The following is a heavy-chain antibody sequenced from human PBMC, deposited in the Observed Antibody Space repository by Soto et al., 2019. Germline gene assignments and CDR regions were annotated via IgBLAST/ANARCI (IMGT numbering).Heavy chain of an antibody. CDR2: IKQDGSEK. CDR1: GFTFSNYW. CDR3: ASGLWTFQH. Sequence: PAGSLRLSCPVAGFTFSNYWMSWVRQAPGKGLEWVANIKQDGSEKYYVDSVKGRFTISRDNAKNSLYLQMNSLGAEDTAVYFCASGLWTFQHWGQGTLVTVSS. D-gene: IGHD3-10*01. V-gene: IGHV3-7*01. J-gene: IGHJ1*01.